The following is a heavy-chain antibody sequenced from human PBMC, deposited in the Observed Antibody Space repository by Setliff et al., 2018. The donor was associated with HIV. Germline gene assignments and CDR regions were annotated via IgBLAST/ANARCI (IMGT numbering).Heavy chain of an antibody. V-gene: IGHV4-4*08. J-gene: IGHJ3*02. D-gene: IGHD3-22*01. CDR2: IYTSGST. Sequence: SETLSLTCTVSGGSISSHYWSWIRLPPGKGLEWIGHIYTSGSTNYNPSLKSRVTISVDTSKNQFSLKLSSVTAADTAVYYCARGAGVVWDAFDIWGQGTMVTVSS. CDR3: ARGAGVVWDAFDI. CDR1: GGSISSHY.